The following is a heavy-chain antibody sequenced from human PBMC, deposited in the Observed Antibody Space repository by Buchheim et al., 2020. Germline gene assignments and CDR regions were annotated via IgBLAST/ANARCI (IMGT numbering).Heavy chain of an antibody. Sequence: QVQLQESGPGLVKPSQTLSLTCTVSGGSITSGDYYWSWIRQPPVKGLECIGYIYYSGSTYYNPSLKIRVTISVDTSKHHFSLKLSSVTAADTAVYYCARGRTIGMTLFDYWGQGTL. CDR3: ARGRTIGMTLFDY. D-gene: IGHD1-26*01. J-gene: IGHJ4*02. CDR2: IYYSGST. V-gene: IGHV4-30-4*01. CDR1: GGSITSGDYY.